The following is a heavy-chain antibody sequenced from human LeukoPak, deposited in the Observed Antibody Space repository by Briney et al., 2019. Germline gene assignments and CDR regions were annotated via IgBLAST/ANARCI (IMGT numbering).Heavy chain of an antibody. CDR2: ISAYNGNT. CDR3: ARVCSGGSCYPGGFDY. V-gene: IGHV1-18*01. Sequence: ASVKVSCMASGYIFLSYVISWVRQPAGQGLEWMGWISAYNGNTNYAQKLQGRVTMTTDTSTSTAYMELRSLRSDDTAVYYCARVCSGGSCYPGGFDYWGQGTLVTVSS. CDR1: GYIFLSYV. D-gene: IGHD2-15*01. J-gene: IGHJ4*02.